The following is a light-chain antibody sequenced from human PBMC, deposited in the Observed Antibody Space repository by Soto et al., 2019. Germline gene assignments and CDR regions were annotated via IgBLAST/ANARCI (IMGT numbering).Light chain of an antibody. V-gene: IGKV1-39*01. J-gene: IGKJ1*01. CDR1: QSISTY. CDR2: AAS. CDR3: QQSYSTPPT. Sequence: DIQMTQSPSSVSASVGDRVTITCRASQSISTYLNWYQQKPGKAPKLLIYAASSLQSGVTSRFSGSGSGTDFTLTISSLQPEDFATYYCQQSYSTPPTFGQGTKVDI.